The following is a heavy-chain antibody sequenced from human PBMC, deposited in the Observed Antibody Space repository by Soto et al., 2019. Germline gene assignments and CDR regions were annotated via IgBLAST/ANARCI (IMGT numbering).Heavy chain of an antibody. CDR2: IIPIFGTA. Sequence: GASVKVSCKASGGTFSSYAISWVRQAPGQGLEWMGGIIPIFGTANYAQKFQGRVTITADESTSTAYMELSSLRSEDTAVYYCARDRMVRGVPFPPPYYYYGMDVWGQGTTVTSP. J-gene: IGHJ6*02. V-gene: IGHV1-69*13. D-gene: IGHD3-10*01. CDR1: GGTFSSYA. CDR3: ARDRMVRGVPFPPPYYYYGMDV.